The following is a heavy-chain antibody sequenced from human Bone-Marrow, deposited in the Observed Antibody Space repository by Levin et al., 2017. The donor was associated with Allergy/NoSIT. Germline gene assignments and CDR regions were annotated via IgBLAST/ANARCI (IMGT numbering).Heavy chain of an antibody. J-gene: IGHJ4*02. D-gene: IGHD3-10*01. CDR3: AKGGYYGSGSYYRGHFDY. Sequence: SGGSLRLSCAASGFTFNIYGMHWVRQAPGKGLEWVAVIWYDGYNQYYADSVKGRFTISRDNSKNTLSLQMNSLRAEDTAVYYCAKGGYYGSGSYYRGHFDYWGQGTLVTVSS. CDR2: IWYDGYNQ. V-gene: IGHV3-30*02. CDR1: GFTFNIYG.